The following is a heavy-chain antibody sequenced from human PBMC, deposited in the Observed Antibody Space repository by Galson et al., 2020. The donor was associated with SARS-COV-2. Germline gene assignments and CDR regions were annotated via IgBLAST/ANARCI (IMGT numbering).Heavy chain of an antibody. J-gene: IGHJ5*02. CDR1: GFTLSDYW. D-gene: IGHD3-16*01. Sequence: GGSLRLSCAASGFTLSDYWMPWVRQAPGKGVVWVSRVNDDGSSTKYADSVKGRFTISRDNAKNMLYLQMNSLTTEDTAVYYCARALSGFDPWGQGTLVTVSS. CDR3: ARALSGFDP. V-gene: IGHV3-74*01. CDR2: VNDDGSST.